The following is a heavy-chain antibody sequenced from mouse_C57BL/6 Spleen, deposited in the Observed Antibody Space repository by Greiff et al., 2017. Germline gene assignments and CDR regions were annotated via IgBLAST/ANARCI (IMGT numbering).Heavy chain of an antibody. CDR2: IWSGGST. J-gene: IGHJ1*03. D-gene: IGHD4-1*01. CDR1: GFSLTSYG. V-gene: IGHV2-2*01. CDR3: ARWEGNWYFDV. Sequence: QVQLKQSGPGLVQPSQSLSITCTVSGFSLTSYGVHWVRQSPGKGLEWLGVIWSGGSTDYNAAFISRLSISKDNSKSQVFFKMNSLQADDTAIYYCARWEGNWYFDVWGTGTTVTVSS.